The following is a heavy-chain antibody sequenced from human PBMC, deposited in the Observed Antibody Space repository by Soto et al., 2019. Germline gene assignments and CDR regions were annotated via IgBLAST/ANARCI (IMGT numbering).Heavy chain of an antibody. CDR1: GGSISSYG. CDR3: ARHHHPSTTGTWFDP. CDR2: IYYSGST. V-gene: IGHV4-59*08. D-gene: IGHD4-17*01. Sequence: SETLSLTCTVSGGSISSYGCSWIRQPPGKGLEWIGSIYYSGSTNYNPSLKSRVTISVDTSKNQFSLKLSSVTAADTAVYYCARHHHPSTTGTWFDPWGQGTLVTVSS. J-gene: IGHJ5*02.